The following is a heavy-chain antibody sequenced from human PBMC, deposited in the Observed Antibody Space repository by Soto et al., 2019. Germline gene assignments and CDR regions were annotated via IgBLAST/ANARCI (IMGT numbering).Heavy chain of an antibody. CDR3: ARDAESGSHSGY. CDR1: GYTFSSYG. CDR2: ISAYNGNT. J-gene: IGHJ4*02. D-gene: IGHD1-26*01. V-gene: IGHV1-18*01. Sequence: ASVKVSCKASGYTFSSYGINWVRQAPGQGLEWMGWISAYNGNTNYAQKLQGRVTMTTDTSTSTVYMELRSLRSDDTAVYYCARDAESGSHSGYWGQGTLVTVSS.